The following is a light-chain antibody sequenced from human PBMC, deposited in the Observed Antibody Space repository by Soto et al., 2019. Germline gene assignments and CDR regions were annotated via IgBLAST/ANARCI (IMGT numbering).Light chain of an antibody. J-gene: IGKJ2*01. CDR1: QGISSA. CDR2: DAS. CDR3: QQYNNWPPGNT. Sequence: AIQLTQSPSSLSASVGDRVTITCRASQGISSALAWYQQKPGKAPKLLIYDASSLESGVPSRFSGSGSGTDFTLTISSLQPEAFAVYYCQQYNNWPPGNTFGQGTKLEIK. V-gene: IGKV1D-13*01.